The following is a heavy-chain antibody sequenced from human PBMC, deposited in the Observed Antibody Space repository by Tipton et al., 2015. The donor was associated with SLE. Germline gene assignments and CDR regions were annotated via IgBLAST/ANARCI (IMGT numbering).Heavy chain of an antibody. Sequence: GSLRLSCAASGFTFSTFSMNWVRQAPGRGPAWVSSISSRTAYIFYADSVKGRFTISRDNAKNSLYMQMNSLRADDTAVYYCARDRKTYWGSNLPFDYWGQGTLVTVSS. J-gene: IGHJ4*02. V-gene: IGHV3-21*01. D-gene: IGHD2-2*01. CDR2: ISSRTAYI. CDR1: GFTFSTFS. CDR3: ARDRKTYWGSNLPFDY.